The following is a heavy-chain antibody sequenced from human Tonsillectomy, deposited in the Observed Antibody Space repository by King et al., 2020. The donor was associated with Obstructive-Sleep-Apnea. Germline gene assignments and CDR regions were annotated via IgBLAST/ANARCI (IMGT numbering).Heavy chain of an antibody. Sequence: VQLVESGGGLVQPGGSLRLSCAASGFTFNSHWMHWVRQAPGKGLVWVSRINSDGSSTSYADSVKGRFTISRDNAKNTLYLQMNSLRAEDTAVYYCARLTFGGVIVNDYWGQGTLVTVSS. CDR1: GFTFNSHW. D-gene: IGHD3-16*02. CDR3: ARLTFGGVIVNDY. V-gene: IGHV3-74*01. CDR2: INSDGSST. J-gene: IGHJ4*02.